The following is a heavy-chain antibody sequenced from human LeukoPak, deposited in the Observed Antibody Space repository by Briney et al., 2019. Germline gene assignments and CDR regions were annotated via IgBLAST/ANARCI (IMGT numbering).Heavy chain of an antibody. CDR2: IYHSGST. D-gene: IGHD6-13*01. V-gene: IGHV4-38-2*02. Sequence: SETLSLTCTVSGYSISSGYYWGWIRQPPGKGLEWIGSIYHSGSTYYNPSLKSRVTISVDTSKNQFSLKLSSVTAADTAVYYCARDGIAAAGTLLDAFDNWGQGTMVTVSS. CDR1: GYSISSGYY. CDR3: ARDGIAAAGTLLDAFDN. J-gene: IGHJ3*02.